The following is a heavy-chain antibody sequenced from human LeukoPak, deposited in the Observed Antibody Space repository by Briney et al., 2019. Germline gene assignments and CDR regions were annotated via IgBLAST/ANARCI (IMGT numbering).Heavy chain of an antibody. J-gene: IGHJ3*02. CDR2: ISGSASST. V-gene: IGHV3-23*01. CDR1: GFTVSIYA. D-gene: IGHD6-25*01. Sequence: GGSLRLSCAASGFTVSIYAMSLVRQAPGIELGCVSTISGSASSTYYEDSVKGRFTMSRHNSKNTLYLQMNSLRAEDTAVYYCARRSAAKDAFDIWGQGTMVTVSS. CDR3: ARRSAAKDAFDI.